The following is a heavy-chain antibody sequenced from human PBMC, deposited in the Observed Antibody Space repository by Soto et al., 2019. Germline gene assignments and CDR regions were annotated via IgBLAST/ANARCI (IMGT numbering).Heavy chain of an antibody. V-gene: IGHV4-39*02. Sequence: AETPSLTCTVSGYSICSSSYYGGWIRQPPGKGLEWIGSIYYSGSTYYNPSLKSRVTISVDTSKNHFSLKLSSVTAADTAVYYCATQEVGGSYVYTFDPWGQGTLVTVSS. J-gene: IGHJ5*02. D-gene: IGHD1-26*01. CDR3: ATQEVGGSYVYTFDP. CDR2: IYYSGST. CDR1: GYSICSSSYY.